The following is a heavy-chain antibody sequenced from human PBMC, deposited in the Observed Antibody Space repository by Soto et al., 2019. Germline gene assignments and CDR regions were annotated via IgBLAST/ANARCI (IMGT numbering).Heavy chain of an antibody. J-gene: IGHJ4*02. CDR3: ARCDSCYGIGYYLDY. CDR1: GGTFSSYA. V-gene: IGHV1-69*13. Sequence: ASVKVSCKASGGTFSSYAISWVRQAPGQGLEWMGGIIPIFGTANYAQKFQGRVTITADESTSTAYMELSSLRSEDTAVYYCARCDSCYGIGYYLDYWGQGTLVTVSS. D-gene: IGHD2-15*01. CDR2: IIPIFGTA.